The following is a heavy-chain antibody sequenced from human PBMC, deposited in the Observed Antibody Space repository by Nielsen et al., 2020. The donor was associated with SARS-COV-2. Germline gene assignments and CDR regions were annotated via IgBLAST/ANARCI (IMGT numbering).Heavy chain of an antibody. Sequence: GESLKISCVASGFTFSTYYMHWVRQAPGRGLEWVAFIKNDGSDELYGDSVEGRFTISRDNSKNSLYLQMNSLRAEDTAVYYCARDSETTMVRANDYWGQGTLVTVSS. CDR2: IKNDGSDE. CDR1: GFTFSTYY. CDR3: ARDSETTMVRANDY. D-gene: IGHD3-10*01. J-gene: IGHJ4*02. V-gene: IGHV3-30*02.